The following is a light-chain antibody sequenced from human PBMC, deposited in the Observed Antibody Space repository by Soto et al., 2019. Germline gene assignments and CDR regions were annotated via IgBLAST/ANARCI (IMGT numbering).Light chain of an antibody. J-gene: IGLJ1*01. CDR3: SSYAGSNREV. V-gene: IGLV2-8*01. CDR1: SSDVGGYNY. CDR2: EVS. Sequence: QSALTQPPSASGSPGRSVTISCTGTSSDVGGYNYVSWYQQHPGKAPKLMIYEVSKRPSGVPDRFSGSKSGNTASLTVSGLQAEDEADNYCSSYAGSNREVFGTGTQLTVL.